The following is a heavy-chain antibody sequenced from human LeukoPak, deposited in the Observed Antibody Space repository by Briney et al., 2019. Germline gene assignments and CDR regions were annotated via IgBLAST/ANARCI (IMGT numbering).Heavy chain of an antibody. CDR2: INPNSGGT. CDR1: GYTFTGYY. Sequence: ASVKVSCNSSGYTFTGYYMHWERQAPGQGLEWMGWINPNSGGTHYAQKFQGRVTMTRDTSINTAYMELSRLRSDDTAIYYCARGSSIVTSTIDWFDPWGQGALVAVSS. CDR3: ARGSSIVTSTIDWFDP. V-gene: IGHV1-2*02. J-gene: IGHJ5*02. D-gene: IGHD1-26*01.